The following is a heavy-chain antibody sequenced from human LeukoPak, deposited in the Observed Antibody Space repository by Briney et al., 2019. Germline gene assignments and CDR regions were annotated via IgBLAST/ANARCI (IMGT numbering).Heavy chain of an antibody. V-gene: IGHV4-4*07. Sequence: SETLSLTCTVSGGSISSYYWSWIRQPAGKGLEWIGRIYTSGSTNYNPSLKSRVTMSVDTSKNQFSLKLSSVTAADAAVYYCARVDYGSGGYYYMDVWGKGTTVTISS. CDR1: GGSISSYY. D-gene: IGHD3-10*01. J-gene: IGHJ6*03. CDR2: IYTSGST. CDR3: ARVDYGSGGYYYMDV.